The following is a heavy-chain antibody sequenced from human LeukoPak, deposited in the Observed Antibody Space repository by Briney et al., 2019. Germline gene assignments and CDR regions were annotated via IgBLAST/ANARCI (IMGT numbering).Heavy chain of an antibody. D-gene: IGHD3-10*02. CDR3: AELGITMIGGV. CDR2: ISSSGSTI. CDR1: GFTFSYYA. Sequence: GGSLRLSCAASGFTFSYYAMNWVRQAPGKGLEWVSYISSSGSTIYYADSVKGRFTISRDNAKNSLYLQMNSLRAEDTAVYYCAELGITMIGGVWGKGTTVTISS. J-gene: IGHJ6*04. V-gene: IGHV3-48*03.